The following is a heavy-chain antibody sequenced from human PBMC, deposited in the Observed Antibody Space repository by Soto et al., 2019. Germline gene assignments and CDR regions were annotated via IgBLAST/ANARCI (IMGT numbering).Heavy chain of an antibody. CDR3: ARRVGYSSGQGYNWFDP. CDR2: IYPGDSDT. D-gene: IGHD6-19*01. J-gene: IGHJ5*02. V-gene: IGHV5-51*01. CDR1: GYSFTSYW. Sequence: SLKISCKGSGYSFTSYWIGWVRQMPGKGLEWMGIIYPGDSDTRYSPSFQGQVTISADKSISTAYLQWSSLKASDTAMYYCARRVGYSSGQGYNWFDPWGQGTLVTVSS.